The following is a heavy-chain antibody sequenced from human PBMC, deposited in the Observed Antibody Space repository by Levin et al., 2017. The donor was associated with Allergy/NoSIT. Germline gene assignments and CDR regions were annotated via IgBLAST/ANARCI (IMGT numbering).Heavy chain of an antibody. CDR2: INPSGGST. J-gene: IGHJ6*02. CDR1: GYTFTSYY. D-gene: IGHD3-22*01. Sequence: ASVKVSCKASGYTFTSYYMHWVRQAPGQGLEWMGIINPSGGSTSYAQKFQGRVTMTRDTSTSTVYMELSSLRSEDTAVYYCARDRAYYYDSSGSYYGMDVWGQGTTVTVSS. CDR3: ARDRAYYYDSSGSYYGMDV. V-gene: IGHV1-46*01.